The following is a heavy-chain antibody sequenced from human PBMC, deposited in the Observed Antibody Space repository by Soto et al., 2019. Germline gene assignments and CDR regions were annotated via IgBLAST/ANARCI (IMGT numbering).Heavy chain of an antibody. D-gene: IGHD6-13*01. V-gene: IGHV4-31*03. CDR3: ARELVSRHQLVYGMDV. Sequence: QVQLQESGPGLVKPSQTLSLTCTVSGGSISSGGYYWSWIRQHPGKGLEWIGYIYYSGSTYYNPSLKMRVTTSVDTSKNQFSLKLSSVTAADTAVYYCARELVSRHQLVYGMDVWGQGTTVTVSS. J-gene: IGHJ6*02. CDR1: GGSISSGGYY. CDR2: IYYSGST.